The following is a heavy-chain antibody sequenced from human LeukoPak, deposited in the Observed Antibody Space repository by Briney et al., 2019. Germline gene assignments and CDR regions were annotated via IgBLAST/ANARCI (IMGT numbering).Heavy chain of an antibody. CDR2: ISRSSSYI. V-gene: IGHV3-21*01. CDR3: ARDDTHYGSSGSFYDAFDI. Sequence: GGSLRLSCAASGFTFSTYSMYWVRQAPGKGLEWVSSISRSSSYIYYADSVKGRFTISRDNAKNSLYLQMNSLRAEDTAVYYCARDDTHYGSSGSFYDAFDIWGQGTMVTVSS. D-gene: IGHD3-22*01. CDR1: GFTFSTYS. J-gene: IGHJ3*02.